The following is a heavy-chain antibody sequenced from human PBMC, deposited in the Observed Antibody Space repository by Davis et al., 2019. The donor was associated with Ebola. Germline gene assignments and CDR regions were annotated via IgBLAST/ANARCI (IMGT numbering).Heavy chain of an antibody. V-gene: IGHV4-59*01. J-gene: IGHJ6*04. D-gene: IGHD1-26*01. CDR1: GGSINDYY. Sequence: MPSETLSLTCTVSGGSINDYYWSWIRQPPGKGLEWIGYIFPSGITNYNPSLKSRVTMSVDTARNQFSLKVTSVTTPDTAVYYCARDIGLELRRPYHYGLDVWGTGTTVTVSS. CDR2: IFPSGIT. CDR3: ARDIGLELRRPYHYGLDV.